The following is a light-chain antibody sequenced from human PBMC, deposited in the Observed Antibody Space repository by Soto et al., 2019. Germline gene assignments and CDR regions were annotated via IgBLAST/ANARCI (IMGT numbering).Light chain of an antibody. J-gene: IGLJ3*02. CDR2: EVT. Sequence: QSALAQPASVSGSPGQSITISCTGTSSDIGGYNYVSWYQQRPGQAPKLILYEVTVRPSGVSDRFSGSKSGNTASLTISGLQAEDEADYYCSSYVSLSTVLFGGGTKVTVL. CDR3: SSYVSLSTVL. CDR1: SSDIGGYNY. V-gene: IGLV2-14*01.